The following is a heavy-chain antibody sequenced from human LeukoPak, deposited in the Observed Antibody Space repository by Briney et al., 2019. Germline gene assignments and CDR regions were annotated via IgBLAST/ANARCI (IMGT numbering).Heavy chain of an antibody. CDR3: ARGLCGGDCYSD. J-gene: IGHJ4*02. CDR1: GFTFSNYF. Sequence: PGGSLRLSCAASGFTFSNYFVNWVRQAPGKGLEWVSAISSTSSYIYYADSVKGRFTISRDNAKNSLYLQMNSLRAEDTAAYYCARGLCGGDCYSDWGQGTLVTVSS. CDR2: ISSTSSYI. D-gene: IGHD2-21*01. V-gene: IGHV3-21*04.